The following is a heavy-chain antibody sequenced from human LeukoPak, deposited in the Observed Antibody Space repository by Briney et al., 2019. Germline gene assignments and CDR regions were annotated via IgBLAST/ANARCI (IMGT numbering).Heavy chain of an antibody. V-gene: IGHV1-2*02. CDR1: GYTFTGYY. CDR2: INPNSGGT. CDR3: ARGRLRTAAGSLRGNWFDP. Sequence: GASVKVSCKASGYTFTGYYMHWVRQAPGQGLEWMGWINPNSGGTNYAQEFQGRVTMTRDTSISTAYMELSRLRSDDTAVYYCARGRLRTAAGSLRGNWFDPWVQATLVTVTS. J-gene: IGHJ5*02. D-gene: IGHD6-13*01.